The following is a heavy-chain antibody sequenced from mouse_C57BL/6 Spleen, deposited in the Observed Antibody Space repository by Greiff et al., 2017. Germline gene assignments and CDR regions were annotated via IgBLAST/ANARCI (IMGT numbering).Heavy chain of an antibody. CDR1: GYAFSSSW. Sequence: VKLVESGPELVKPGASVKISCKASGYAFSSSWMNWVKQRPGKGLEWIGRIYPGDGDTNYNGKFKGKATLTADKSSSTAYMQLSRLTSEDSAVYFCARCSDGYYFDYWGQGTTLTVSS. J-gene: IGHJ2*01. CDR2: IYPGDGDT. D-gene: IGHD2-3*01. V-gene: IGHV1-82*01. CDR3: ARCSDGYYFDY.